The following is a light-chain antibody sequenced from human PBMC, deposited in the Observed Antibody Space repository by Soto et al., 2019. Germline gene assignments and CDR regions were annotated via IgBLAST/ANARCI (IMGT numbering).Light chain of an antibody. CDR3: QQYNKWPPWT. CDR1: QSVRNN. CDR2: AVS. Sequence: EIVMTQSPVTLSVSPGEGATLFCRASQSVRNNLAWYQQKPGLAPRLLIYAVSTRATGVPARFSGNGSETEFSLTISGLQPDDFALYYCQQYNKWPPWTFGQGTKVDIK. J-gene: IGKJ1*01. V-gene: IGKV3-15*01.